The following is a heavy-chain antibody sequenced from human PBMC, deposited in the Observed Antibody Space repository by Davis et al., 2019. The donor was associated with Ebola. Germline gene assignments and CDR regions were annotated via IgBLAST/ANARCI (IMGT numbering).Heavy chain of an antibody. CDR3: ARSITIFGVVITTPYYYGMDV. Sequence: GESLKISCSASGFTFSSYWMHWVRQAPGKGLEWVAVIWYDGSNKYYADSVKGRFNISRDNSKNTLSLQMNSLRAEDTAVYYCARSITIFGVVITTPYYYGMDVWGQGTTVTVSS. CDR2: IWYDGSNK. J-gene: IGHJ6*02. V-gene: IGHV3-33*08. D-gene: IGHD3-3*01. CDR1: GFTFSSYW.